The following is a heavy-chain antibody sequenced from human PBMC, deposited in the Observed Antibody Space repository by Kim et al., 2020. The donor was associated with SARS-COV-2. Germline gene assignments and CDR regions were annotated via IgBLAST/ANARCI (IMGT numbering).Heavy chain of an antibody. J-gene: IGHJ4*02. CDR3: TTDRLLIRDIVVVPAAMGY. D-gene: IGHD2-2*01. CDR1: GFTFSNAW. Sequence: GGSLRLSCAASGFTFSNAWMSWVRQAPGKGLEWVGRIKSKTDGGTTDYAAPVKGRFTISRDDSKNTLYLQMNSLKTEDTAVYYCTTDRLLIRDIVVVPAAMGYWGQGTLVTVSS. V-gene: IGHV3-15*01. CDR2: IKSKTDGGTT.